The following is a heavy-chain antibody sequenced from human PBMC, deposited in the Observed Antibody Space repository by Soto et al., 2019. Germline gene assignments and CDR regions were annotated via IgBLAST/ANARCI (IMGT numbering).Heavy chain of an antibody. V-gene: IGHV4-34*01. J-gene: IGHJ4*02. CDR2: INHSGST. D-gene: IGHD5-12*01. CDR1: GGSFSGYY. CDR3: ARSGSEMATIIYYFDY. Sequence: PSETLSLTCAVYGGSFSGYYWRWIRQPPGKGLEWIGEINHSGSTNYNPSLKSRVTISVDTSKNQFSLKLSSVTAADTAVYYCARSGSEMATIIYYFDYWGQGTLVTVSS.